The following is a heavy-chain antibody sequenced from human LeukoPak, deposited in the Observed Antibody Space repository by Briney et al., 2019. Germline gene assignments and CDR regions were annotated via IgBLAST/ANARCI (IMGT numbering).Heavy chain of an antibody. CDR1: GYTFTRYY. Sequence: PMASVKVSCKASGYTFTRYYLHWVRQAPGQGLEWMGWINPNSGGTNYAQKFQGRVTMTRDTSISTAYMELSRLRSDDTAVYYCAREGIKYGGNPVGYWGQGTLVTVSS. V-gene: IGHV1-2*02. CDR2: INPNSGGT. CDR3: AREGIKYGGNPVGY. D-gene: IGHD4-23*01. J-gene: IGHJ4*02.